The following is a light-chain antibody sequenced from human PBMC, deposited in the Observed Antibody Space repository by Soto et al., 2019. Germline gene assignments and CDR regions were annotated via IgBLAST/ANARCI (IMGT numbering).Light chain of an antibody. CDR3: QKYNSAPLT. J-gene: IGKJ4*01. Sequence: LITHSPSSFSASTGVRVTITCRASQGISSYLAWYQQKPGKVPKLLIYAASTLQSGVPSRFSGSGSGTDFTLTISSLQPEDVAAYYCQKYNSAPLTFGGGTKVDIK. CDR2: AAS. CDR1: QGISSY. V-gene: IGKV1-27*01.